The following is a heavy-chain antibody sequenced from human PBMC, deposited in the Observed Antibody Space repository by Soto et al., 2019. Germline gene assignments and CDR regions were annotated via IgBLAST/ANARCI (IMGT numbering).Heavy chain of an antibody. D-gene: IGHD3-16*01. V-gene: IGHV3-23*01. CDR3: AKDGLCGAHFGH. CDR2: IDARGGKI. CDR1: GFTFSLYG. Sequence: EMQLLESGGGLIQPGGSLRLSCEGSGFTFSLYGMSWVRQAPGKGLEWVSGIDARGGKIAYADSVKGRFTISRDNSKATVFLQMNSLTAEHTAVYYCAKDGLCGAHFGHWGRGTLVSVSS. J-gene: IGHJ4*02.